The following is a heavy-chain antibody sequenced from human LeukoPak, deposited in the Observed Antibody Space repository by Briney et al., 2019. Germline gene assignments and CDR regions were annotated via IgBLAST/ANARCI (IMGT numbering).Heavy chain of an antibody. CDR3: ARVMITFGGVIGSKRSDAFDI. Sequence: SETLSLTCTVSGGSISSYYWSWIRQPPGKGLEWIGEINHSGSTNYNPSLKSRVTISVDTSKNQFSLKLSSVTAADTAVYYCARVMITFGGVIGSKRSDAFDIWGQGTMVTVSS. J-gene: IGHJ3*02. CDR2: INHSGST. V-gene: IGHV4-34*01. CDR1: GGSISSYY. D-gene: IGHD3-16*02.